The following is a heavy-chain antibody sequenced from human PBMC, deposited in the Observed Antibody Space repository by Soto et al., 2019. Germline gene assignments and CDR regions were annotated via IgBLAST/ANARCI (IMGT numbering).Heavy chain of an antibody. J-gene: IGHJ6*02. CDR2: ISSSSSYI. CDR3: ARDPDFWRVAGMDV. V-gene: IGHV3-21*01. D-gene: IGHD3-3*01. Sequence: EVQLVESGGGLVKPGGSLRLSCAASGFTFSSYSMNWVRQAPGKGLEWVSSISSSSSYIYYADSVKGRFTISRDNAKNSLYLQMNSLRAEDTAVYYCARDPDFWRVAGMDVWGQGTTVTVSS. CDR1: GFTFSSYS.